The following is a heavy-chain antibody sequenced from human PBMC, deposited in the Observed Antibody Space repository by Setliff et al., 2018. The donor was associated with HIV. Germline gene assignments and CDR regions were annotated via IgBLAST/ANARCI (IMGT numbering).Heavy chain of an antibody. V-gene: IGHV4-39*01. CDR2: IYYSGST. CDR1: GGSISSSSYY. D-gene: IGHD6-19*01. J-gene: IGHJ4*02. CDR3: ARVPGIAVAGTD. Sequence: KLSETLSLTCTVSGGSISSSSYYWGWIRQPPGKGLEWIGSIYYSGSTYYNPSLKSRVTISVDTSKNQFSLKLSSVTAADTAVYYCARVPGIAVAGTDWGQGTLVTVSS.